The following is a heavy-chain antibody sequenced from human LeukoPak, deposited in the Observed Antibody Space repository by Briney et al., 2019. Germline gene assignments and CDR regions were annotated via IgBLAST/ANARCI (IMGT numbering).Heavy chain of an antibody. CDR2: ISYDGSNK. Sequence: PGGSLRLSCAASGFTFSSYGMHWVRQAPGKGLEWVAVISYDGSNKYYADSVKGRFTISRDNSKNTLYLQMNSLRAEDTAVYYCAKDHQIPAAIEHYYYYGMDVWGQGTTVTVSS. J-gene: IGHJ6*02. D-gene: IGHD2-2*01. V-gene: IGHV3-30*18. CDR1: GFTFSSYG. CDR3: AKDHQIPAAIEHYYYYGMDV.